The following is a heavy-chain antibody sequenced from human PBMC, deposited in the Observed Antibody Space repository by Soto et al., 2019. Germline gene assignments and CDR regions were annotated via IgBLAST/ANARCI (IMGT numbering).Heavy chain of an antibody. D-gene: IGHD4-17*01. Sequence: QVQLQESGPGLVKPSQTLSLTCTVSGGSISSGNYYWSWIRQHPGKGLEWIGYIYYSGSTYYNPSLKSRVTISVDTSKNQFSLKMSSVTAADTAVYYCARKSTVTTCFDYWGQGTLVTVSS. V-gene: IGHV4-31*03. CDR2: IYYSGST. CDR3: ARKSTVTTCFDY. J-gene: IGHJ4*02. CDR1: GGSISSGNYY.